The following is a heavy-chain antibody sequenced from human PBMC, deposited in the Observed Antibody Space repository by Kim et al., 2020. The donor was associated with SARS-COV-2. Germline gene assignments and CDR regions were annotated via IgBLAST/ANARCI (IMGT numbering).Heavy chain of an antibody. J-gene: IGHJ5*02. CDR3: AKEALIVVVVEYNWFDP. Sequence: GGSLRLSCAASGFTFSSYAMSWVRQAPGKGLEWVSAISGSGGSTYYADSVKGRFTISRANSMNTLYLQMNSLRAEDTAVYYCAKEALIVVVVEYNWFDPWCQGTLVTVSS. CDR1: GFTFSSYA. V-gene: IGHV3-23*01. D-gene: IGHD2-15*01. CDR2: ISGSGGST.